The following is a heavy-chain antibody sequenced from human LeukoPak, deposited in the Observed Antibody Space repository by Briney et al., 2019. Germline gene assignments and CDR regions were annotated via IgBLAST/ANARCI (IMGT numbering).Heavy chain of an antibody. V-gene: IGHV4-4*02. CDR3: ARDRGTPDYYDTSGYDY. Sequence: SETLSLTCAVSGGSISSTNWWSWVRQPPGKGLEWIGEIYHSGSTNYNPSLKSRVTISVDKSKNQFSLKLSSVTAADTAVYYCARDRGTPDYYDTSGYDYWGQGTLVTVSS. CDR1: GGSISSTNW. CDR2: IYHSGST. J-gene: IGHJ4*02. D-gene: IGHD3-22*01.